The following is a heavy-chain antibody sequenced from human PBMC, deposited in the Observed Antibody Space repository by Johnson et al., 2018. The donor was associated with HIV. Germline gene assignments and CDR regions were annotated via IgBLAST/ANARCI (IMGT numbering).Heavy chain of an antibody. J-gene: IGHJ3*02. CDR3: TKDLVSWNGIWREAFDI. CDR2: IHYDGTKK. V-gene: IGHV3-30*04. D-gene: IGHD1-1*01. Sequence: QVLLVESGGGVVQPGRSLRLSCAASGFTFSNYAMHWVRQVPGKGLEWVATIHYDGTKKEYAESVKGRFTISRDNSKKTVYMQMNSLRDEDTAVYYCTKDLVSWNGIWREAFDIWGQGTMVTVS. CDR1: GFTFSNYA.